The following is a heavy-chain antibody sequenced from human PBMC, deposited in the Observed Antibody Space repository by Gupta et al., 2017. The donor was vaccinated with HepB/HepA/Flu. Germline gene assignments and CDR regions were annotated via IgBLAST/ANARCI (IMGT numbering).Heavy chain of an antibody. CDR1: GGSISSYY. D-gene: IGHD1-26*01. CDR3: ARATVGATTPYAFDI. Sequence: QVQLQESGPGLVKPSETLSLTCTVSGGSISSYYWSWIRQPPGKGLEWIGYIYYSGSTNYNPSLKSRVTISVDTSKNQFSLKLSSVTAADTAVYYCARATVGATTPYAFDIWGQGTMVTVSS. CDR2: IYYSGST. V-gene: IGHV4-59*01. J-gene: IGHJ3*02.